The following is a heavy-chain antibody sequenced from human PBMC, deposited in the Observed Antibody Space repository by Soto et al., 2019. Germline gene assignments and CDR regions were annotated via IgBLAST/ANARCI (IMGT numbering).Heavy chain of an antibody. D-gene: IGHD3-10*01. CDR1: GGTFSSYT. J-gene: IGHJ3*02. Sequence: QVQLVQSGAEVKKPGSSVKVSCKASGGTFSSYTISWVRQAPGQGLEWMGRIIPILGIANYAQKFQGRVTITADKSTSTAYMELSSLRSEDTAWYYCARKSPLLWFGELLSDAFDIWGQGTMVTVSS. CDR3: ARKSPLLWFGELLSDAFDI. V-gene: IGHV1-69*02. CDR2: IIPILGIA.